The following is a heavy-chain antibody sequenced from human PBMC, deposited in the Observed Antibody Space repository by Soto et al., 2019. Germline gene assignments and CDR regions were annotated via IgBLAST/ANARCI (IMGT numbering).Heavy chain of an antibody. CDR3: AREKHRHGYYYGLDV. J-gene: IGHJ6*02. Sequence: ASVKVSCKASGYTFTSYAMHWVRQAPGQRLEWMGWINAGNGHTKYSQKFQGRVTITRDTSATTAYMELRSLRSEDTAVYYCAREKHRHGYYYGLDVWGQGTTVTVSS. V-gene: IGHV1-3*01. CDR1: GYTFTSYA. CDR2: INAGNGHT. D-gene: IGHD3-16*02.